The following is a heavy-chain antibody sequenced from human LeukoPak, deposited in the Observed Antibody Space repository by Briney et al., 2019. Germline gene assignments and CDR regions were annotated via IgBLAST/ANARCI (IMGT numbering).Heavy chain of an antibody. CDR1: GFTFSSYS. CDR2: ISSSSSYI. Sequence: GGSLRLSCAASGFTFSSYSMNWVRQAPGKGLEWVSSISSSSSYIYYADSVKGRFTISRDNAKNSLYLQMNSLRAEDTAVYYCAVVPAAKDDAFDIWGQGTMVTVSS. CDR3: AVVPAAKDDAFDI. J-gene: IGHJ3*02. D-gene: IGHD2-2*01. V-gene: IGHV3-21*01.